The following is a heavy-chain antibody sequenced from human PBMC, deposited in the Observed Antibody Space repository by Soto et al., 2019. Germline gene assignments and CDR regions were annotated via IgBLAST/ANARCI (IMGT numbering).Heavy chain of an antibody. CDR1: GFTFSDYY. CDR2: ISSSSSYT. V-gene: IGHV3-11*06. Sequence: GGSLRLSCAASGFTFSDYYMSWIRQAPGKGLEWVSYISSSSSYTNYADSVKGRFTISRDNAKNSLYLQMNSLRAEDTAVYYCARAYWNYENWFDPWGQGTLVTVSS. J-gene: IGHJ5*02. CDR3: ARAYWNYENWFDP. D-gene: IGHD1-7*01.